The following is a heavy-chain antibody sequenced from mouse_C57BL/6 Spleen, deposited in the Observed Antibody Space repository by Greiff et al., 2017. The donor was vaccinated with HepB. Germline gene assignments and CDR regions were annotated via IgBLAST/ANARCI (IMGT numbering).Heavy chain of an antibody. D-gene: IGHD1-1*01. Sequence: VQLVESGPGLVQPSQSLSITCTVSGFSLTSYGVHWVRQSPGKGLEWLGVIWSGGSTDYNAAFISRLSISKDNSKSQVFFKMNSLQADDTAIYYCARNLGTTVVAPYYAMDYWGQGTSVTVSS. CDR3: ARNLGTTVVAPYYAMDY. CDR2: IWSGGST. CDR1: GFSLTSYG. J-gene: IGHJ4*01. V-gene: IGHV2-2*01.